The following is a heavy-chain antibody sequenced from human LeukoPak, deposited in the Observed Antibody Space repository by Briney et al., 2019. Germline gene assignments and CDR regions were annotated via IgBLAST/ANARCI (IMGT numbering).Heavy chain of an antibody. CDR3: ARDQRNSGSYRFEY. D-gene: IGHD1-26*01. CDR2: ITGNNGNT. Sequence: PGASVKVSCKTSGYTFSGYGISWVRQAPGQGLGWMGWITGNNGNTNYAPSLQGRITMTTDTSTNTAYMELTSLKSDDTAVYYCARDQRNSGSYRFEYWGQGTLVTVSS. CDR1: GYTFSGYG. V-gene: IGHV1-18*01. J-gene: IGHJ4*02.